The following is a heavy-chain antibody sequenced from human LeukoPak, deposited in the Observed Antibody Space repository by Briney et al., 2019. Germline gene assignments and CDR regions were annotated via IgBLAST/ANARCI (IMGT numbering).Heavy chain of an antibody. J-gene: IGHJ3*02. CDR1: GFTFSDYY. CDR2: ISNSGRPL. D-gene: IGHD2-15*01. V-gene: IGHV3-11*01. Sequence: GGSPRLSSAAPGFTFSDYYMSWIRQAPGKGLEWVSYISNSGRPLYYADSVKGRFTISRDNAKNSLYLQVNYLRVEDTAVYYCARERFCSGGTCLDGFDIWGQGTMVTVSS. CDR3: ARERFCSGGTCLDGFDI.